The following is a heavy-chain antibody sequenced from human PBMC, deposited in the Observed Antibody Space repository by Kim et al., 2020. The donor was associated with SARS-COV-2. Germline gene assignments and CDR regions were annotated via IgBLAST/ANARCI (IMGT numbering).Heavy chain of an antibody. CDR3: ARAPIAAAGTIGWFDP. V-gene: IGHV1-3*01. Sequence: QKVQGRVTITRDTAASAAYMELSSLRSGDTAVYYCARAPIAAAGTIGWFDPWGQGTLVTVSS. D-gene: IGHD6-13*01. J-gene: IGHJ5*02.